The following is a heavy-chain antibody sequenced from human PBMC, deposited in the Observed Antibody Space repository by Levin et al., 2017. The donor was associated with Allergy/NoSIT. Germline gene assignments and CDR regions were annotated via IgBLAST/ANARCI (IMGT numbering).Heavy chain of an antibody. V-gene: IGHV1-18*01. Sequence: GESLKISCKASGYTFTSYGISWVRQAPGQGLEWMGWISAYNGNTNYAQKLQGRVTMTTDTSTSTAYMELRSLRSDDTAVYYCARLSRLKGAFDIWGQGTMVTVSS. CDR3: ARLSRLKGAFDI. CDR1: GYTFTSYG. J-gene: IGHJ3*02. CDR2: ISAYNGNT.